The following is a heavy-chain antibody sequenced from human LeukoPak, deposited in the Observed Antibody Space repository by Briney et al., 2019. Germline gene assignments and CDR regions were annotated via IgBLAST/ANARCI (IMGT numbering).Heavy chain of an antibody. Sequence: AASVTVSFKASGYTFTDYYMHWVRQGPGQGLEWMGRINPNSGGTNYSQKFQGRVTMTRDTSISTAYMELSRLRSDDTAVYYCARGGDTPMGTFDYWGQGTLVTVSS. J-gene: IGHJ4*02. D-gene: IGHD5-18*01. CDR1: GYTFTDYY. V-gene: IGHV1-2*06. CDR2: INPNSGGT. CDR3: ARGGDTPMGTFDY.